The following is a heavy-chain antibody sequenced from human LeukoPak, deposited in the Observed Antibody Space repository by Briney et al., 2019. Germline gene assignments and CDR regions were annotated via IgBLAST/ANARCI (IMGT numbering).Heavy chain of an antibody. CDR3: AKDGGTYYDSSGVIDY. V-gene: IGHV3-30*02. J-gene: IGHJ4*02. D-gene: IGHD3-22*01. CDR1: GFTFSSYG. Sequence: GGSLRLSCAASGFTFSSYGMHWVRQAPGKGLEWVAFIRYDGSNKYYADSVKGRFTISRDNSKNTLYLQMNSLRAEDTAVYYCAKDGGTYYDSSGVIDYWGQGTLVTVSS. CDR2: IRYDGSNK.